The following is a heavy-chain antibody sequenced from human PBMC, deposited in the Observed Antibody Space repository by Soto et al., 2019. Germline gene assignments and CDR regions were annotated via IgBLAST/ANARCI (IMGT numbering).Heavy chain of an antibody. Sequence: EVQLVESGGGLVKPGGSLRLSCAASGFTFSSYSMNWVHQAPGKGLEWVSSISSSSSYIYYADSVKGRFTISRDNAKNSLYLQMNSLSAEDTAVYYCARGRDGYSVWDWGQGSLVIVSS. CDR1: GFTFSSYS. D-gene: IGHD6-19*01. J-gene: IGHJ4*02. CDR3: ARGRDGYSVWD. V-gene: IGHV3-21*01. CDR2: ISSSSSYI.